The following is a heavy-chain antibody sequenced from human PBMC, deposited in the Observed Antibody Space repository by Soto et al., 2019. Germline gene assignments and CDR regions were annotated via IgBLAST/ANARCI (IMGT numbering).Heavy chain of an antibody. V-gene: IGHV4-59*01. CDR1: GGSISSYY. J-gene: IGHJ1*01. CDR2: IYYSGST. CDR3: ARGTYDRSGWYRAEYFQQ. D-gene: IGHD6-19*01. Sequence: PSETLSLTCTVSGGSISSYYWSWIRQPPGKGLEWIGYIYYSGSTNYNPSLKSRVTISVDTSKNQFSLKLSSVTAADTAVYYCARGTYDRSGWYRAEYFQQWGQGNLVTVS.